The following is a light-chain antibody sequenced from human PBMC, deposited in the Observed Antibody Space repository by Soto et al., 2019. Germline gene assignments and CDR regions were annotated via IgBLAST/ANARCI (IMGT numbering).Light chain of an antibody. CDR2: DVS. CDR3: SSYTSSSAPSAV. J-gene: IGLJ7*01. V-gene: IGLV2-14*01. CDR1: SSDVGGYNY. Sequence: SVLTQPASVSGSPGQSITISCTGTSSDVGGYNYVSWYQQHPGKAPKLMIYDVSNRPSGVSNRFSGSKSGNTASLTISGLQAEDEADYFCSSYTSSSAPSAVFGGGTQLTVL.